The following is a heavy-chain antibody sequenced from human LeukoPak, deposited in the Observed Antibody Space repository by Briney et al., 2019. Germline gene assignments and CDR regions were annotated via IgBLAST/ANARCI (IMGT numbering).Heavy chain of an antibody. Sequence: GGSLRLSCAASGFTFDDYGMSWVRQAPGKGLEWVSGINWNGGSTGYADSVKGRFTISRDNAKNSLYLQMNSLRAEDTALYYCARLGYSYGYFYYYYYMDVWGKGTTVTVSS. CDR3: ARLGYSYGYFYYYYYMDV. CDR1: GFTFDDYG. D-gene: IGHD5-18*01. J-gene: IGHJ6*03. V-gene: IGHV3-20*04. CDR2: INWNGGST.